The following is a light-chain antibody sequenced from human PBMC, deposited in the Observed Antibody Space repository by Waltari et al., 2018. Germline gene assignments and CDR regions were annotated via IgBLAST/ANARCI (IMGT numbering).Light chain of an antibody. J-gene: IGKJ5*01. CDR2: WAA. CDR1: QSVLYSSNNKKD. CDR3: QQYYTTPIT. V-gene: IGKV4-1*01. Sequence: IGINPSPDSLAFSFGRRAPIKCKSSQSVLYSSNNKKDLALYQQKPGRPPKLLIYWAATRESGVPDLFSGSGSGTDFTLTISSLQAEDVAVYYCQQYYTTPITCGQGTRLEIK.